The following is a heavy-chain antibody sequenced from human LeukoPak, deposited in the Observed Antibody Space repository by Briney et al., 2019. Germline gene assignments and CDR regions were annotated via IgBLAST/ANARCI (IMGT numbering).Heavy chain of an antibody. V-gene: IGHV3-74*01. CDR2: IRGDGGDT. CDR3: AAEHDGFDI. J-gene: IGHJ3*02. CDR1: RLSFSNSW. Sequence: GGSLRLSCAASRLSFSNSWMHWVRQTPGKGLVWVSSIRGDGGDTTYTDSVKGRFTISRDNAKNTLYLQMNSLRADDTAVYYCAAEHDGFDIWGQGTMVTVSS.